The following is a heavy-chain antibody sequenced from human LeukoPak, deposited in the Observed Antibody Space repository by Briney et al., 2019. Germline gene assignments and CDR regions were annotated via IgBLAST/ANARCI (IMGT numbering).Heavy chain of an antibody. Sequence: GASVKVSCKASGYTFASYGISWLRQAPGQGLEWMGWISGYNYNAKYAQKFQGRVTMTTDTSTSTAYMELRSLRSDDTAVYYCARDITDYYFDYWGQGTLVTVSS. CDR2: ISGYNYNA. J-gene: IGHJ4*02. D-gene: IGHD3-16*01. CDR3: ARDITDYYFDY. CDR1: GYTFASYG. V-gene: IGHV1-18*01.